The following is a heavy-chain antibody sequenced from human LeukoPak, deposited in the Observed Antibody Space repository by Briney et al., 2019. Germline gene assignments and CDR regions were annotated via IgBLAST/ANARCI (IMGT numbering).Heavy chain of an antibody. CDR3: ARDFLGATPKPFDY. CDR1: GFTFSSYA. D-gene: IGHD1-26*01. V-gene: IGHV3-23*01. CDR2: ISGSGGST. Sequence: NPGGSLRLSCAASGFTFSSYAMSWVRQAPGKGLEWVSAISGSGGSTYYADSVKGRFTISRDNSKNTLYLQMNSLRAEDTAVYYCARDFLGATPKPFDYWGQGTLVTVSS. J-gene: IGHJ4*02.